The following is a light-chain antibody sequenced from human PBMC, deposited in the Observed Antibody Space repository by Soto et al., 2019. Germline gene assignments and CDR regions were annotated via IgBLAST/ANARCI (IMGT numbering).Light chain of an antibody. CDR1: QSISSSY. Sequence: EIVLTQSPGTLSLSPGERATLSCRASQSISSSYIAWHQQKPGQDPQLLIYGASSRATGIPDMFRGSGSGTDFTLTISRLDPEDFAVYYCQQYGSSFGPGTRVDIK. CDR3: QQYGSS. V-gene: IGKV3-20*01. J-gene: IGKJ3*01. CDR2: GAS.